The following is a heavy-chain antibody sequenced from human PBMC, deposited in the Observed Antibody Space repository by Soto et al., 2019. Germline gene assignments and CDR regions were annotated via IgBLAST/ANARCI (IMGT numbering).Heavy chain of an antibody. CDR3: GGYCTNGVCSYPYYFDY. V-gene: IGHV3-23*01. CDR1: GFTFSSYA. CDR2: ISGSGGST. D-gene: IGHD2-8*01. Sequence: GGSLRLSCADSGFTFSSYAMSWVRQAPGKGLEWVSAISGSGGSTYYADSVKGRFTISRDNSKNTLYLQMNSLRAEDTAVYYCGGYCTNGVCSYPYYFDYWGQGTLVTVSS. J-gene: IGHJ4*02.